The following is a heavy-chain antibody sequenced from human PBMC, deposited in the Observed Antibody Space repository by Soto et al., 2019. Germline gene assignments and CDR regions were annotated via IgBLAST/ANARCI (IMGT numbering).Heavy chain of an antibody. V-gene: IGHV4-59*01. D-gene: IGHD6-19*01. Sequence: SETLSLTCTVSGGSIGSYYGSWIRQPPGKGLEWIGYIYYSGSTNYNPSLKSRVTISVDTSKNQFSLKLSSVTAADTAVYYCAREAIAVAGRLIDYWGQGTLVTVSS. CDR3: AREAIAVAGRLIDY. CDR1: GGSIGSYY. CDR2: IYYSGST. J-gene: IGHJ4*02.